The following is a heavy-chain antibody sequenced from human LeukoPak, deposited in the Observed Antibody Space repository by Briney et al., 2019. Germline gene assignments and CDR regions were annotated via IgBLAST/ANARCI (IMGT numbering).Heavy chain of an antibody. CDR1: GYTFPYY. Sequence: GASVKVSCKPCGYTFPYYIHWVRQAPGQGLEWMGWIDPNSGATISAHTFLGRVSMTKDTSFTTVYMELSTLKSDDTAVYYCARDNYGRLDYWGQGSLVTVSS. J-gene: IGHJ4*02. CDR3: ARDNYGRLDY. V-gene: IGHV1-2*02. D-gene: IGHD3-10*01. CDR2: IDPNSGAT.